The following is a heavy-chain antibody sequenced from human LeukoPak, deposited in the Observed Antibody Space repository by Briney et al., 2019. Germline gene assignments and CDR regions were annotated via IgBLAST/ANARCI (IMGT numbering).Heavy chain of an antibody. CDR1: GGTFSSYA. CDR2: IIPICGTA. Sequence: AASVKVSCKASGGTFSSYAISWVRQAPGQGLEWMGRIIPICGTANYAQKFQGRVTITPNESTRSAYMELSSLRSEDTAVYYCARDGYDSSGYYSGYYYYYIYVSGEGNPVTVSS. CDR3: ARDGYDSSGYYSGYYYYYIYV. V-gene: IGHV1-69*13. J-gene: IGHJ6*03. D-gene: IGHD3-22*01.